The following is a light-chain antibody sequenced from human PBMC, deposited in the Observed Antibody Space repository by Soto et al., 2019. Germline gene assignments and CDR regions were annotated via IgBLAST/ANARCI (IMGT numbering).Light chain of an antibody. Sequence: QSVLTQPPSVSGAPGQRVTISCTGSSSNIGAGYDVHWYQQLPGTAPKLLIYHNSNRPSGVPDRFSGSKSGTSASLAITGLRAEDEADYYRQSYDSSLSGSRVFGTGTKVTVL. CDR1: SSNIGAGYD. CDR2: HNS. J-gene: IGLJ1*01. V-gene: IGLV1-40*01. CDR3: QSYDSSLSGSRV.